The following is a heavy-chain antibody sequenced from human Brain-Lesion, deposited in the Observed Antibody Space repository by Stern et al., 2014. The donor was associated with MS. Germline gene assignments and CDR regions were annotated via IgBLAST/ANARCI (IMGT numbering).Heavy chain of an antibody. D-gene: IGHD3-10*01. CDR1: GFTFSNYW. CDR3: ARGERWFDS. J-gene: IGHJ5*01. V-gene: IGHV3-74*02. CDR2: VNNDGRRT. Sequence: EVQLVEYGGGLVQPGGSLRLSCEASGFTFSNYWMHWVRQDPGKGLVWVSRVNNDGRRTSYADSVKGRFTMSRDNAKNTLYLQMNSLRVEDTAIYYCARGERWFDSWGQGTLVTVSS.